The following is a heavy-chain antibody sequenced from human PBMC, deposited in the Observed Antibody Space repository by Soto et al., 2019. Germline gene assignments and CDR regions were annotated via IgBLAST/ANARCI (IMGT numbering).Heavy chain of an antibody. J-gene: IGHJ4*02. CDR1: GFTFSNYA. CDR2: ISSSGGDT. Sequence: EVQMLASGGGLVQPGGALRLSCDASGFTFSNYAITWVRQAPGKGLEWVSSISSSGGDTYFADSVKGRFTISRDNSKKAVYLERDSLRAEETAEYYWARGLVRQYYFDYWGQGTLVTVSS. D-gene: IGHD3-9*01. V-gene: IGHV3-23*01. CDR3: ARGLVRQYYFDY.